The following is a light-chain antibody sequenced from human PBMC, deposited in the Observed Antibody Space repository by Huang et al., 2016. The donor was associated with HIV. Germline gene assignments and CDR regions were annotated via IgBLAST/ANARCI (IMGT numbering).Light chain of an antibody. Sequence: EIVLTQSPGTLSLSPGERATLSCRASHSVSSIYLAWFQHKPGQAPRLLIYGASSRATGIPDRFSGSGSGTDFTLTISRLEPEDFAVYYCQQYGDSPPYTFGQGTKLEIK. CDR1: HSVSSIY. J-gene: IGKJ2*01. CDR3: QQYGDSPPYT. V-gene: IGKV3-20*01. CDR2: GAS.